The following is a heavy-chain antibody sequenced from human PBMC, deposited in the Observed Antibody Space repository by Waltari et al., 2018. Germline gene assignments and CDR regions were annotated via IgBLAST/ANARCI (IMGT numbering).Heavy chain of an antibody. CDR1: GDRVSSDNAA. J-gene: IGHJ4*02. V-gene: IGHV6-1*01. CDR3: TRETRGFSSGWYDY. CDR2: IFYRSQWYD. Sequence: QVLLYQSGPGLVKPSQTLSLTCDISGDRVSSDNAAWNWLRQSPSRGLEWLGRIFYRSQWYDEYEISVKSRITIKPDTTKNQFSLELRSVTPEDTAMYFCTRETRGFSSGWYDYWGQGNLVTVSS. D-gene: IGHD6-13*01.